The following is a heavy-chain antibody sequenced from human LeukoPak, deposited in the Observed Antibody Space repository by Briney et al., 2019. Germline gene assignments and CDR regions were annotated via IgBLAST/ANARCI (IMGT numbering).Heavy chain of an antibody. Sequence: SETLSLTCAVSGGSISSSNWWSWVRQPPGKGLEWIGEIYHSGSTIYNPSLISRVTISVDKSKNQFSLKLSSVTAADTAVYYCARDRAAAEDYYYYGMDVWGKGTTVTVSS. J-gene: IGHJ6*04. CDR3: ARDRAAAEDYYYYGMDV. CDR2: IYHSGST. D-gene: IGHD6-13*01. CDR1: GGSISSSNW. V-gene: IGHV4-4*02.